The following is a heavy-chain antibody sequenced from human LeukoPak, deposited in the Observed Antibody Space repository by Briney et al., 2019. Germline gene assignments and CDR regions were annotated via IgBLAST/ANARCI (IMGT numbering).Heavy chain of an antibody. CDR2: IYHSGST. CDR1: GGSISSYY. V-gene: IGHV4-59*01. Sequence: TSETLSLTCTVSGGSISSYYWSWIRQPPGKGLEWIGYIYHSGSTNYNPSLKSRVSISVDKSKNQFSLRLSSVTAADTAVYYCARDLYDSSGYFNWGQGTLVTVSS. D-gene: IGHD3-22*01. CDR3: ARDLYDSSGYFN. J-gene: IGHJ4*02.